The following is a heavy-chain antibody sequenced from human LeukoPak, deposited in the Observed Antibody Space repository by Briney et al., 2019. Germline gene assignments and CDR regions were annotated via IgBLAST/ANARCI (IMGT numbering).Heavy chain of an antibody. J-gene: IGHJ4*02. CDR3: ARISPSAGDF. CDR1: GFTFSSYE. Sequence: PGGSLRLSCAASGFTFSSYEMNWVRQAPGKGLEWVSYISSSGSTIYYADSVKGRFTISRDNAKNSLFLQMSSLRVEDTAVYYCARISPSAGDFWGQGTLVTVSS. V-gene: IGHV3-48*03. D-gene: IGHD6-13*01. CDR2: ISSSGSTI.